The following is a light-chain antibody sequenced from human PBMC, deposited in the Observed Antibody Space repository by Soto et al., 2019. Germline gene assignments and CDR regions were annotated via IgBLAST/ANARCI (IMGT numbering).Light chain of an antibody. CDR2: EGS. CDR1: SSDVGSYNL. CDR3: CSYAGSSTYV. V-gene: IGLV2-23*01. J-gene: IGLJ1*01. Sequence: QSALTQPASVSGSPGQSITISCTGTSSDVGSYNLVSWYQQHPGKAPKLMIYEGSKRTSGVSNRFSGSKSGNTASLTISGLHAEVEADYYCCSYAGSSTYVFGTGTKLTVL.